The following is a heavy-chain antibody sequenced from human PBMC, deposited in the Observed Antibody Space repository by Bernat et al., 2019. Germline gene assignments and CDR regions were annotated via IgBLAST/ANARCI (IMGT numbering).Heavy chain of an antibody. CDR2: VNPGGCGT. D-gene: IGHD4-11*01. J-gene: IGHJ6*03. V-gene: IGHV1-46*01. CDR1: GYTFANYC. CDR3: ARDLYAVTTRLYNYYYMAV. Sequence: QVHLEQSATEVKKPGASVKVSCEASGYTFANYCIHWVRQAPGQGLEWMGTVNPGGCGTTYALKFQGRVTMTRDTSTSTAYMELSSLTSEDTAVYYCARDLYAVTTRLYNYYYMAVWGKGTTVTVSS.